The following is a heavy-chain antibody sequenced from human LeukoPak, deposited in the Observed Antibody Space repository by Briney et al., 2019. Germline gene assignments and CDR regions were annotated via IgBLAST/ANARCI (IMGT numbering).Heavy chain of an antibody. CDR3: AKARVDMTTILLYFDF. CDR1: GFTFNSYG. D-gene: IGHD5-24*01. V-gene: IGHV3-30*18. J-gene: IGHJ4*02. Sequence: PGGSLRLSCAASGFTFNSYGMHWVRQAPGKGLEGVAVISYGGGNKYYADSVKGRLTISRDNSKNTLYLQMNSLRGEDTAVYYCAKARVDMTTILLYFDFWGQGTLVTVSS. CDR2: ISYGGGNK.